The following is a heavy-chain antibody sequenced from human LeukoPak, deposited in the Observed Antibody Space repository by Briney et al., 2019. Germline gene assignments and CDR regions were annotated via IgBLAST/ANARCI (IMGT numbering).Heavy chain of an antibody. CDR1: GGSISSYY. CDR2: IYYSGST. J-gene: IGHJ6*04. V-gene: IGHV4-59*01. Sequence: PSETLSLTCTVSGGSISSYYWSWIRQPPGKGLEWIGYIYYSGSTNYNPSLKSRVTISVDTSKNQFSLKLSSVTAADTAVYYSARNIVPLEGGMDVWGKGTTVTVSS. CDR3: ARNIVPLEGGMDV. D-gene: IGHD2/OR15-2a*01.